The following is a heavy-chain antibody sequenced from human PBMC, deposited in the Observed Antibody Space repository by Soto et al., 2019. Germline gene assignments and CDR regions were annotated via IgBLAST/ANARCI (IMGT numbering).Heavy chain of an antibody. V-gene: IGHV3-33*01. Sequence: WGSLRLSCAASGFMFSSYGMHWFRQAPGKGLQWVAGLRYDGSNKNYADSVKGRFTISRDSSKNTVYLQMNILRAEDTAVYYCARDADYGGNSAPFDIWGQGTMVTVSS. CDR3: ARDADYGGNSAPFDI. CDR2: LRYDGSNK. J-gene: IGHJ3*02. D-gene: IGHD4-17*01. CDR1: GFMFSSYG.